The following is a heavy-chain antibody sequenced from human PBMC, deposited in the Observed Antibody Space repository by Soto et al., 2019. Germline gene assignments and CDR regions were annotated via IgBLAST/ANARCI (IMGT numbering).Heavy chain of an antibody. V-gene: IGHV3-23*01. CDR1: GFTFSPYA. Sequence: GGSLRFSCAASGFTFSPYAMSWVRQAPGKWLEWVSTISGRGGITYYADSVKGRFTISRDTSKTTLYLQMNSLRADDTAVYYCATRLGDCSGGSCSDDAFDIWGQGTMVTVSS. D-gene: IGHD2-15*01. J-gene: IGHJ3*02. CDR3: ATRLGDCSGGSCSDDAFDI. CDR2: ISGRGGIT.